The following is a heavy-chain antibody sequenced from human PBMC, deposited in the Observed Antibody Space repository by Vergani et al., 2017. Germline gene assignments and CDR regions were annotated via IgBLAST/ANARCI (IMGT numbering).Heavy chain of an antibody. CDR1: GFNISHYY. D-gene: IGHD2-21*02. CDR3: ARDVVVTATAGFRDAFDI. V-gene: IGHV3-11*04. CDR2: ISSSGSTI. J-gene: IGHJ3*02. Sequence: QLHLVESGGGFVKPGGSLRLSCSASGFNISHYYMSWIRQAPGKGLEWVSYISSSGSTIFHADSVKGRFTISRDSANKSLYLQMTSLKSEDTAMYYCARDVVVTATAGFRDAFDIWGQGTTVTVSS.